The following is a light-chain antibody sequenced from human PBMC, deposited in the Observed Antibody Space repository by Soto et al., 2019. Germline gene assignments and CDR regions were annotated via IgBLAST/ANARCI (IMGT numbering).Light chain of an antibody. V-gene: IGKV3-20*01. J-gene: IGKJ1*01. CDR1: QSVTSNY. CDR2: GAY. CDR3: HQYGSSPGT. Sequence: EIALTQSPGTMSLSPGERATLSCRASQSVTSNYLAWYQQKPGQAPRLLLFGAYIRDTGIPVRFSGSGSGTDFALTITRLEPEDFAVYYCHQYGSSPGTFGQGTKVEVK.